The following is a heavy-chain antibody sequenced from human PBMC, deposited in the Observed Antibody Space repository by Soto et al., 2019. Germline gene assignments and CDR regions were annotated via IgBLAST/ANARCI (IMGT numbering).Heavy chain of an antibody. CDR1: GYTFSDYY. V-gene: IGHV1-2*04. Sequence: QVQLVQSGAEVKKPGASVKVSCKASGYTFSDYYIHWMRQAPGQGLEWMGWINPNSGGTKYARKFQGWVTMTRDTSIKTAYMELSRLTSDDTAVYYCARESGGATATLDYYYFYMDVWGKGTTVTVSS. CDR3: ARESGGATATLDYYYFYMDV. CDR2: INPNSGGT. D-gene: IGHD5-12*01. J-gene: IGHJ6*03.